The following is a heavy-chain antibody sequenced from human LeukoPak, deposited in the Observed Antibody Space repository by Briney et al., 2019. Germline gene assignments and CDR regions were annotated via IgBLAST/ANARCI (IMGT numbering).Heavy chain of an antibody. CDR2: IYYSGTT. Sequence: TSETLSLTCTVSGGSISSSSYYWEWIRQPPGKGLEWIASIYYSGTTHYNPSHQSRVTMSADTSKNQFSLKLSSVTAADTAVYYCARVNTQGVPSPWGQGILVTVSS. D-gene: IGHD2-15*01. V-gene: IGHV4-39*01. CDR3: ARVNTQGVPSP. CDR1: GGSISSSSYY. J-gene: IGHJ5*02.